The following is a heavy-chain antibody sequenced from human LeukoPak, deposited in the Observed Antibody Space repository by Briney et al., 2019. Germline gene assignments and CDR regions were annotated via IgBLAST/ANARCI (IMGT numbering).Heavy chain of an antibody. J-gene: IGHJ6*03. CDR2: INHSGST. D-gene: IGHD4-17*01. CDR3: ARDRGGYGSYYYMDV. V-gene: IGHV4-30-2*01. Sequence: SETLSLTCTVSGGSISTGGYYWSWIRQPPGQGLEWIGSINHSGSTYYNPSLKSRVTMSLDKSKSQFSLKLSSVTAADTAVYYCARDRGGYGSYYYMDVWGKGTTVTVSS. CDR1: GGSISTGGYY.